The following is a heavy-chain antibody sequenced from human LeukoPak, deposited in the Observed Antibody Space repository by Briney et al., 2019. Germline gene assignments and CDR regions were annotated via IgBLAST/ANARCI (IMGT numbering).Heavy chain of an antibody. V-gene: IGHV7-4-1*02. CDR3: ARVREYYYDSSGYYYGY. J-gene: IGHJ4*02. CDR2: INTNTGNP. D-gene: IGHD3-22*01. CDR1: GYTFTNYA. Sequence: ASVKVSCKASGYTFTNYAMNWVRQAPGQGLEWMGWINTNTGNPTYAQGFTGRFVFSLDTSVSTAYLQISSLKAEDTAVYYCARVREYYYDSSGYYYGYWDQGTLVTVSS.